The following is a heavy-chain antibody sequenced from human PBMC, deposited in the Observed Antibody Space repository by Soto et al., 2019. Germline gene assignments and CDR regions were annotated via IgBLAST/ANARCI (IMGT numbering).Heavy chain of an antibody. CDR1: GGSFSGYY. V-gene: IGHV4-34*01. CDR3: ARGSRVVVPAAIYYYYYMDV. Sequence: TLSLTCAVYGGSFSGYYWSWIRQPPGKGLEWMGEIKHSGSTNYNPSLKSRVTISVDTSKNQFSLKLSSVTAADTAVYYCARGSRVVVPAAIYYYYYMDVRGKGTTVTVSS. J-gene: IGHJ6*03. CDR2: IKHSGST. D-gene: IGHD2-2*02.